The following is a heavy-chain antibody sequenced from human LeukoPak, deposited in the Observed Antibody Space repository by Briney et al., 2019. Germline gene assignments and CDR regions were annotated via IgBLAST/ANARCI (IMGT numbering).Heavy chain of an antibody. CDR3: ARDGPYGSGSYYFNWFDP. CDR1: GDSISSGGYY. V-gene: IGHV4-39*07. CDR2: INHSGST. Sequence: SETLSLTCTVSGDSISSGGYYWSWIRQPPGKGLEWIGEINHSGSTNYNPSLKSRVTISVDTSKNQFSLKLSSVTAADTAVYYCARDGPYGSGSYYFNWFDPWGQGTLGTVSS. J-gene: IGHJ5*02. D-gene: IGHD3-10*01.